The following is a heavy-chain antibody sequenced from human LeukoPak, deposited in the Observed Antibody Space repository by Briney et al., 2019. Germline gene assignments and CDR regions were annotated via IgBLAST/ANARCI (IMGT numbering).Heavy chain of an antibody. CDR3: ARARMGARDDAFDI. D-gene: IGHD1-26*01. CDR1: GYTFTGYY. CDR2: INPNSGGT. V-gene: IGHV1-2*02. Sequence: ASVKVSCKASGYTFTGYYMHWVRQAPGQGLEWMGWINPNSGGTNYAQKFQGRVTMTRDTSISTAYMELSRLRSDDTAVYYCARARMGARDDAFDIWGQGTMVTVSS. J-gene: IGHJ3*02.